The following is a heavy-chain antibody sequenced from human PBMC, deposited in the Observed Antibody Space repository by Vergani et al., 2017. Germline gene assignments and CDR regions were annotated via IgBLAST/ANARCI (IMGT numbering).Heavy chain of an antibody. J-gene: IGHJ6*03. CDR3: ASWGGYYYMDV. D-gene: IGHD3-16*01. CDR2: ISGHDHRT. CDR1: GFRFREHG. Sequence: EVQLLESGGGSVQPGESLRLSCVASGFRFREHGMNWVRQAPGKGLEWVSGISGHDHRTLYADSVKGRFIISRDDSKNTLYLQMNSLRAEDTAVYYCASWGGYYYMDVWGKGTTVTVSS. V-gene: IGHV3-23*01.